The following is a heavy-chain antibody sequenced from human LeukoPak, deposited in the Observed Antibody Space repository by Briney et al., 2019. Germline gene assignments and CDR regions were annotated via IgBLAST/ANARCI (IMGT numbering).Heavy chain of an antibody. CDR2: INPSGGST. CDR3: ARGSSRSPRDAFDI. V-gene: IGHV1-46*01. J-gene: IGHJ3*02. CDR1: GYTFTTYY. Sequence: ASVKVSCKASGYTFTTYYVHWVRQAPGQGLEWMGIINPSGGSTTYAQKFRGRLTMTRDMSTSTVYMELSSLKSEDTAVYYCARGSSRSPRDAFDIWGQGTMVTVSS.